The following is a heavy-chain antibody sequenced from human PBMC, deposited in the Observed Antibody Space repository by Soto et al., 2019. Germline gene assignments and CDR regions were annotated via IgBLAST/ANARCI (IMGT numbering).Heavy chain of an antibody. D-gene: IGHD2-2*01. Sequence: SETLSLTCTVSGVSISTGGYYWNWIRHHPENGLEWIGYIYYIVDTYYSPSLKSRVTISIDTSKNQFSLKLNSVTAADTGVYYCARDLQRYCSSSSCSYYGMDVWGPGTTVTV. J-gene: IGHJ6*02. V-gene: IGHV4-31*03. CDR1: GVSISTGGYY. CDR3: ARDLQRYCSSSSCSYYGMDV. CDR2: IYYIVDT.